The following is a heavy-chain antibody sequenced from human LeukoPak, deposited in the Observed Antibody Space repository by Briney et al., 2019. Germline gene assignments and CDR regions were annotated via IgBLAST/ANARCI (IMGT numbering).Heavy chain of an antibody. CDR2: ISSRSSDT. CDR3: ARGSGRYSGGMDV. D-gene: IGHD3-10*01. CDR1: GFTFSSYW. J-gene: IGHJ6*04. Sequence: GGSLRLSCAATGFTFSSYWMSWVRQAPGKGLEWVSHISSRSSDTYYADSVKGRFTISRDNAKNSLYLQMNSLRAEDTAVYYCARGSGRYSGGMDVWGKGTTVTVSS. V-gene: IGHV3-21*05.